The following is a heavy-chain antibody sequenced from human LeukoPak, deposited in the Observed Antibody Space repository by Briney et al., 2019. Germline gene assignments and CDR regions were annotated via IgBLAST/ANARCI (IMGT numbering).Heavy chain of an antibody. J-gene: IGHJ4*02. Sequence: SETLSLTCTVSGGSISSSSYYWGWIRQPPGKGLEWIGSIYYSGSTYYNPSLKSRVTISVDTSKNQFSLKLSSVTAADTAVYYCASYSYVVAARPFDYWGQGTLDTVSS. CDR3: ASYSYVVAARPFDY. CDR2: IYYSGST. V-gene: IGHV4-39*07. CDR1: GGSISSSSYY. D-gene: IGHD2-15*01.